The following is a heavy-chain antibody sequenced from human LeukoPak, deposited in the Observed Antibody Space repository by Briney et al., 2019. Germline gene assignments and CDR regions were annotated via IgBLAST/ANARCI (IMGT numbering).Heavy chain of an antibody. D-gene: IGHD2-15*01. Sequence: ASVKVSRKTSGSEIHWVRQAPGHTFEWMGSIRTGNGDTKYSQNFHNRLTITTETSATEVYMELSSLRSEDTAIYFCARDLGKASAGGSWAFDVWGQGTLVIVS. V-gene: IGHV1-3*04. J-gene: IGHJ3*01. CDR3: ARDLGKASAGGSWAFDV. CDR2: IRTGNGDT. CDR1: GSE.